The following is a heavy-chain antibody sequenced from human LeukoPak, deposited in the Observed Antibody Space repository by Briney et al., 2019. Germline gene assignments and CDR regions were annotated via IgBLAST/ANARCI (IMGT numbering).Heavy chain of an antibody. J-gene: IGHJ5*02. CDR2: IYPGDSDT. CDR1: GYSFTSYW. D-gene: IGHD3-9*01. Sequence: LGESLKISRKGSGYSFTSYWIGWVRQMPGKGLEWMGIIYPGDSDTRYSPSFQGQVTISADKSISTAYPQWSSLKASDTAMYYCARSDILTGHNWFDPWGQGTLVTVSS. V-gene: IGHV5-51*01. CDR3: ARSDILTGHNWFDP.